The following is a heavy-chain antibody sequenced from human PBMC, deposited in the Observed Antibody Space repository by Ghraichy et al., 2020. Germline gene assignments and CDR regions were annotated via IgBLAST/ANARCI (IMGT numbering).Heavy chain of an antibody. D-gene: IGHD3-3*01. J-gene: IGHJ6*02. V-gene: IGHV3-23*01. CDR3: AKSLGPNSITIFGVVTDAYYYYGMDV. Sequence: GGSLRLSCAASGFTFSSYAMSWVRQAPGKGLEWVSAISGSGGSTYYADSVKGRFTISRDNSKNTLYLQMNSLRAEDTAVYYCAKSLGPNSITIFGVVTDAYYYYGMDVWGQGTTVTVSS. CDR1: GFTFSSYA. CDR2: ISGSGGST.